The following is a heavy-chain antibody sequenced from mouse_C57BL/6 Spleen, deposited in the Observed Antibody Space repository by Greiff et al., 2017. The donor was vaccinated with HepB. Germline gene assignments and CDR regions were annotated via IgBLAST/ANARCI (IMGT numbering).Heavy chain of an antibody. Sequence: VQLLQPGAELVKPGASVKLSCKASGYTFTSYWMQWVKQRPGQGLEWIGEIDPSDSYTNYNQKFKGKATLTEDTSSSTAYMQLSSLTSEDSAFYYCAARGRGTGWFAYWGQGTLVTVSA. V-gene: IGHV1-50*01. J-gene: IGHJ3*01. D-gene: IGHD1-1*01. CDR2: IDPSDSYT. CDR3: AARGRGTGWFAY. CDR1: GYTFTSYW.